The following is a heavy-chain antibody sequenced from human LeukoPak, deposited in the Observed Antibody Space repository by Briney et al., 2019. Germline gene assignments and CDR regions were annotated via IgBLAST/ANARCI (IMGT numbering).Heavy chain of an antibody. Sequence: VASVKVSCKASGGTFSSYAISWVRQAPGQGLEWMGGIIPIFGTANYAQKFQGRVTITADESTSTAYMELSSLRSEDTAVYYCARGGGWVITPHTPYYFDYWGQGTLVTVSS. V-gene: IGHV1-69*13. CDR1: GGTFSSYA. CDR3: ARGGGWVITPHTPYYFDY. D-gene: IGHD3-3*01. J-gene: IGHJ4*02. CDR2: IIPIFGTA.